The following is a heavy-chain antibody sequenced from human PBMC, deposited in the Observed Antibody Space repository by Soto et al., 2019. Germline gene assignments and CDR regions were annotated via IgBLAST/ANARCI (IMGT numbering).Heavy chain of an antibody. Sequence: EVQLLESGGGLVQPGGSLRLSCAASGFTFSSYAMSWVRQAPGKGLEWVSAISGSGGSTYYADSVKGRFTISRDNSKNTLYLQMNGLRAEDTAVYYCATNSGSYFYFDYWGQGTLVTVSS. V-gene: IGHV3-23*01. CDR1: GFTFSSYA. CDR2: ISGSGGST. CDR3: ATNSGSYFYFDY. J-gene: IGHJ4*02. D-gene: IGHD1-26*01.